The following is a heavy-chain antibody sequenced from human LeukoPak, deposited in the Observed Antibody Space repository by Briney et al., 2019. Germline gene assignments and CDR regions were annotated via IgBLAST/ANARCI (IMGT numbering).Heavy chain of an antibody. D-gene: IGHD6-13*01. CDR2: IYYSGST. Sequence: PSETLSLTCTVSGGSISSYYWSWIRQPPGKGLEWIGYIYYSGSTNYNPSLKSRVTISVDTSKNQFSLKLSSVTAADTAVYYCARGTGYSSSWYDYHPYWYFDLWGRGTLVTVSS. J-gene: IGHJ2*01. V-gene: IGHV4-59*08. CDR3: ARGTGYSSSWYDYHPYWYFDL. CDR1: GGSISSYY.